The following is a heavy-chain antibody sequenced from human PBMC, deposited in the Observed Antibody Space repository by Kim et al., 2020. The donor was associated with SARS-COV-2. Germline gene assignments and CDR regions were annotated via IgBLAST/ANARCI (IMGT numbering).Heavy chain of an antibody. J-gene: IGHJ2*01. V-gene: IGHV4-39*01. D-gene: IGHD3-22*01. CDR2: IYYSGST. CDR3: ARLKGDYYDSSGYACYFDL. CDR1: GGSISSSSYY. Sequence: SETLSLTCTVSGGSISSSSYYWGWIRQPPGKGLEWIGSIYYSGSTYYNPSLKSRVTISVDTSKNQFSLKLSSVTAADTAVYYCARLKGDYYDSSGYACYFDLWGRGTLVTVSS.